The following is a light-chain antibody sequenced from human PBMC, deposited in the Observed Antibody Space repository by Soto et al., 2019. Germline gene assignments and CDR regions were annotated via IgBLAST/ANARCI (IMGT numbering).Light chain of an antibody. J-gene: IGKJ1*01. CDR2: GAS. V-gene: IGKV3-20*01. Sequence: EIVLTQSPGTLSLSPGERSTLSFMASQSVASRNLAWYQQKAGQAPRLLIYGASSRAIHTPDRFSGSGSGTDFTLTISGLEPEDFAVYYCQHFGNSLWTFGQGTKVDI. CDR1: QSVASRN. CDR3: QHFGNSLWT.